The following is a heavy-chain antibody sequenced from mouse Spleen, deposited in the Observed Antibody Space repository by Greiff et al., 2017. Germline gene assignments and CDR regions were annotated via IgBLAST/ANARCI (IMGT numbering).Heavy chain of an antibody. CDR1: GYTFTDYY. J-gene: IGHJ2*01. CDR3: ARGILYYFDY. CDR2: INPNNGGT. V-gene: IGHV1-26*01. D-gene: IGHD5-2*01. Sequence: VQLQQSGPELVKPGASVKISCKASGYTFTDYYMNWVKQSHGKSLEWIGDINPNNGGTSYNQKFKGKATLTVDKSSSTAYMELRSLTSEDSAVYYCARGILYYFDYWGQGTTLTVSS.